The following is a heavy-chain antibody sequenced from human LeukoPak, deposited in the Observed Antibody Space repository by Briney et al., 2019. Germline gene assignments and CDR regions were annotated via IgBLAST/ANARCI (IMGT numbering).Heavy chain of an antibody. CDR3: ARLGEDSYGYQTDFDY. CDR1: GITVSDNY. CDR2: TSYDGTKN. Sequence: GGSLRLSCAASGITVSDNYMNWVRQAPGKGLDWVAFTSYDGTKNYYADSVKGRFTISRDNSKNTLFLQMNSLRPEDTAVYYCARLGEDSYGYQTDFDYWGQGTLVTVSS. J-gene: IGHJ4*02. D-gene: IGHD5-18*01. V-gene: IGHV3-30*03.